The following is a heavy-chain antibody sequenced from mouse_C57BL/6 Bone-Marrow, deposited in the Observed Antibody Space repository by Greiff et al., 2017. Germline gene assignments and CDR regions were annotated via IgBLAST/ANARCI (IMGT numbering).Heavy chain of an antibody. CDR2: IYPRSGNT. CDR3: ARERGSSGYFDY. Sequence: VQLQQSGAELARPGASVKLSCKASGYTFTSYGISWVKQSTGQGLEWTGEIYPRSGNTYYNEKFKGKATLTADKSSSTAYMELRSLTSEDSAVYFCARERGSSGYFDYWGQGTTLTVSS. D-gene: IGHD3-2*02. J-gene: IGHJ2*01. V-gene: IGHV1-81*01. CDR1: GYTFTSYG.